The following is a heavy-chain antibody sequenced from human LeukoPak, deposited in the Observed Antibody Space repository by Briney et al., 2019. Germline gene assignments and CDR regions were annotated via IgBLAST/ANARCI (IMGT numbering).Heavy chain of an antibody. CDR3: ARDLEDTAMAVPIAQRYFDY. V-gene: IGHV1-46*01. J-gene: IGHJ4*02. D-gene: IGHD5-18*01. CDR2: INPSGGST. Sequence: ASVKVSCKASGYTFTSYYMHWVRQAPGQGLEWMGIINPSGGSTSYAQKFQGRVTMTRDTSTSTVYMELSSLRSEDTAVYYCARDLEDTAMAVPIAQRYFDYWGQGTLVTVSS. CDR1: GYTFTSYY.